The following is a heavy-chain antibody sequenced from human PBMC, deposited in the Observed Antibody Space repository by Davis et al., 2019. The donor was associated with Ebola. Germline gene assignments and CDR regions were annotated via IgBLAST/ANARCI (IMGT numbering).Heavy chain of an antibody. CDR1: GGSMSSYF. V-gene: IGHV4-59*01. D-gene: IGHD4-11*01. CDR2: IDYSGST. J-gene: IGHJ4*02. Sequence: PGGSLSLTCTVSGGSMSSYFWTWIRRPPGKGLEYIGYIDYSGSTEYNPSLKSRITISVDTSQNQFSLRLTSVTPADTAVYYCARGRSTHRCWGQGARVTVST. CDR3: ARGRSTHRC.